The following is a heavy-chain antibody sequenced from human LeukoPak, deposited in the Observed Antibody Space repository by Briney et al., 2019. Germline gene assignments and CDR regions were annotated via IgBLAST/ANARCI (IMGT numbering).Heavy chain of an antibody. Sequence: PSETLSLTCTVSGGSISSYYWSWIRQPAGKGLEWIGRFYTSGSTNYNPSLKSRVTMSVDTSKNQFSLKLSSVTAADTAVYYCARDIEYYDFWSGYQKIGLRAFDIWGQGTMVTVSS. D-gene: IGHD3-3*01. J-gene: IGHJ3*02. CDR2: FYTSGST. CDR1: GGSISSYY. V-gene: IGHV4-4*07. CDR3: ARDIEYYDFWSGYQKIGLRAFDI.